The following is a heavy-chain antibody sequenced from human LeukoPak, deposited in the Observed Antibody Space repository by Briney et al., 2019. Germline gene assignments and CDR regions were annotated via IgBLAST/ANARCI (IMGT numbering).Heavy chain of an antibody. D-gene: IGHD2-15*01. CDR2: INQDSSEK. Sequence: GGSLRLSCAASGITFSNYWMSWVRQAPGKGLEWAANINQDSSEKYYVDSVKGRFTISRDNAKNSLYLQLNTLRPEDTAVYYCVQGWRDNWGQGTLVTVSS. CDR1: GITFSNYW. CDR3: VQGWRDN. V-gene: IGHV3-7*01. J-gene: IGHJ4*02.